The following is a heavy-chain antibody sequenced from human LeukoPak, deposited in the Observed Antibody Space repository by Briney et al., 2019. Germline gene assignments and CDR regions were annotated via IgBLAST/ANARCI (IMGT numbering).Heavy chain of an antibody. CDR1: GGSISSYY. V-gene: IGHV4-59*01. Sequence: SETLSLTCTVSGGSISSYYWSWIRQPPGKGLEWIGYIYYSGSTNYNPSLKSRVTISVDTSKNQFSLKLSSVTAADTAVYYCARVSSSFMFVDIWGQGTMVTVSS. CDR2: IYYSGST. D-gene: IGHD6-6*01. CDR3: ARVSSSFMFVDI. J-gene: IGHJ3*02.